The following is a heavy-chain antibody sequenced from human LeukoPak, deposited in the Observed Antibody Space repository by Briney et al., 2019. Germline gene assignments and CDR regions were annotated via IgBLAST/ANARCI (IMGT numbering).Heavy chain of an antibody. CDR1: GFTFSSYA. V-gene: IGHV3-23*01. CDR3: AKEGCTSTTCYSNC. D-gene: IGHD2-2*01. Sequence: GGSLRLSCAASGFTFSSYALSWVRQAPGKGLEWVSAISGSGGSTYYADSVKGRFTISRDNSKNTLFLQMNSLRAEDTAVYYCAKEGCTSTTCYSNCWGQGTLVTVSS. J-gene: IGHJ4*02. CDR2: ISGSGGST.